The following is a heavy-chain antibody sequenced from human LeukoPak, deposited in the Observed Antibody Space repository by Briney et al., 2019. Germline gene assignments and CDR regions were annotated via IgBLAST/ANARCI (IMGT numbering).Heavy chain of an antibody. D-gene: IGHD3-22*01. V-gene: IGHV3-30*04. Sequence: PGGSLRLSCAASGFTFSSYAMHWVRQAPGKGLEWVAVISYDGSNKYYADSVKGRFTISRDNSKNTLYLQMNSLRAEDTAVYYCARMYYYDSSGYPYYYYYGMDVWGQGTTVTVSS. CDR3: ARMYYYDSSGYPYYYYYGMDV. CDR1: GFTFSSYA. CDR2: ISYDGSNK. J-gene: IGHJ6*02.